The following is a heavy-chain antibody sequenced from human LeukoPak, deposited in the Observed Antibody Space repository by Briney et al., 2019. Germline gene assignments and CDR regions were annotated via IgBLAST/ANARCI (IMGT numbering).Heavy chain of an antibody. CDR2: ISYDGSDK. Sequence: GGSLRLSCAASGFTFSSYGMHWVRQAPGKGLEWVAVISYDGSDKYYADSVKGRFTISRDNSKNTLYLQMNSLRAVDTAVYYCAKRGPSDYYYGMDVWGQGTTVTVSS. CDR3: AKRGPSDYYYGMDV. J-gene: IGHJ6*02. D-gene: IGHD2-2*01. CDR1: GFTFSSYG. V-gene: IGHV3-30*18.